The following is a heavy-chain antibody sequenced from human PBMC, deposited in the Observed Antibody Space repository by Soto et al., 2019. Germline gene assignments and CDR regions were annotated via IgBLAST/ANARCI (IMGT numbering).Heavy chain of an antibody. V-gene: IGHV1-18*01. CDR2: ISAHNGNT. CDR1: GYAFTTYG. J-gene: IGHJ4*02. CDR3: ARGRYGEY. D-gene: IGHD3-10*01. Sequence: QVHLVQSGAEVKKPGASVKVSCKGSGYAFTTYGITWVRQAPGQGLEWMGWISAHNGNTNYAQKIQGRVTVTRDTSTITAYLELRILRSDDTAVYYCARGRYGEYWGQGALVTVSS.